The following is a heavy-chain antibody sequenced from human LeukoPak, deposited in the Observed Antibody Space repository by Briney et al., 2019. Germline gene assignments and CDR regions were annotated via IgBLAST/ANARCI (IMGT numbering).Heavy chain of an antibody. J-gene: IGHJ6*02. V-gene: IGHV1-18*01. CDR3: ARESGSYYYYGMDV. Sequence: ASVKVSCKASGYTLTSYGISWVRQAPGQGLEWMGWISAYNGNTNYAQKLQGRVTMTTDTSTSTAYMELRSLRSDDTAVYYCARESGSYYYYGMDVWGQGTTVTVSS. D-gene: IGHD1-26*01. CDR2: ISAYNGNT. CDR1: GYTLTSYG.